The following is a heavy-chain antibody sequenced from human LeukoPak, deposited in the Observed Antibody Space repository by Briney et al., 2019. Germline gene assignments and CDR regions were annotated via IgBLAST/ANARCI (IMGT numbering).Heavy chain of an antibody. Sequence: SETLSLTCTVSGGSISSYYWSWIRQPARKGLEWIGRIYTSGSTNCNPSLKSRVTMSVDTSKNQFSLKLSSVTAADTAVYYCAATTVVTPAPFDYWGQGTLVTVSS. CDR2: IYTSGST. J-gene: IGHJ4*02. CDR3: AATTVVTPAPFDY. V-gene: IGHV4-4*07. CDR1: GGSISSYY. D-gene: IGHD4-23*01.